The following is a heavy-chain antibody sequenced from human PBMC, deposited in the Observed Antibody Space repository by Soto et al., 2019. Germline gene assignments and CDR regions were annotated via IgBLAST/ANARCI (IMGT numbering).Heavy chain of an antibody. D-gene: IGHD2-2*01. CDR1: GGNLSNYA. J-gene: IGHJ1*01. CDR3: AGDGRGDIVAVPSHLTDYFHH. V-gene: IGHV1-69*01. Sequence: QEQLVQAGAEVKKPGSSVKVSCKASGGNLSNYAINWVRQAPGQGLEWMGGIIPISSTTNYSPKFQGRGTFTADESTKTFYMDLSNLRSEDTAMYYCAGDGRGDIVAVPSHLTDYFHHWGQGTLVTVSS. CDR2: IIPISSTT.